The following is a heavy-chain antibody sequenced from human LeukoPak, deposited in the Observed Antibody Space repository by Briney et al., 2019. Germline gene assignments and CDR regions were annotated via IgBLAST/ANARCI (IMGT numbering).Heavy chain of an antibody. D-gene: IGHD1-20*01. Sequence: GGSLRLSCAASGFTFSSYSMNWVRQAPGKGLEWVSSISRSSSYIYYADSVKGRFTISRDNSKNTLYLQMNSLRAEDTAVYYCAKDRNPGPPKNRYNWNDGPVDYWGQGTLVTVSS. J-gene: IGHJ4*02. CDR2: ISRSSSYI. CDR3: AKDRNPGPPKNRYNWNDGPVDY. V-gene: IGHV3-21*01. CDR1: GFTFSSYS.